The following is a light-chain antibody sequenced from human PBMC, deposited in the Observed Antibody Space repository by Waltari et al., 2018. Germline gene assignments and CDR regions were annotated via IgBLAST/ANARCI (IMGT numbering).Light chain of an antibody. CDR3: QQYGSSVLYT. Sequence: VLTQSPGTLSLSPGERATLPCRASQSLTKRYLAWYQQKPVQAPRLLIYGASSRAAGIPDRFSGSGSGTDFSLTISRLEPDDFAVYYCQQYGSSVLYTFGQGTKLEIK. J-gene: IGKJ2*01. CDR1: QSLTKRY. CDR2: GAS. V-gene: IGKV3-20*01.